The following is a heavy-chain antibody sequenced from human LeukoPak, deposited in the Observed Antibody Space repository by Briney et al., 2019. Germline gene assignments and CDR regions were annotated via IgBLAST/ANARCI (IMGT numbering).Heavy chain of an antibody. CDR3: ACRGRVDY. CDR2: IYHSGST. D-gene: IGHD2-15*01. J-gene: IGHJ4*02. V-gene: IGHV4-38-2*02. Sequence: SETLSLTCTVSGYSISSGYYWGWIRQPPGKGLEWIGSIYHSGSTYYNPSLKSRVTISVDASKNQFSLKLSSVTAADTAVYYCACRGRVDYWGQGTLVTVSS. CDR1: GYSISSGYY.